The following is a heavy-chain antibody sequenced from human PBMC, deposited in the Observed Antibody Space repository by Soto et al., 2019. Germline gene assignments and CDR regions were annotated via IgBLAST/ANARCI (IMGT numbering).Heavy chain of an antibody. CDR3: ARGFKSSSEYNWFDP. CDR1: GGSFSGYY. D-gene: IGHD6-6*01. Sequence: QVQLQQWGAGLLKPSETLSLTCAVYGGSFSGYYWSWIRQPPGKGLEWIGEINHSGSTNYNPSLKRRVTISVDTSKNQFSLKLSSVTAADTAVYYCARGFKSSSEYNWFDPWGQGTLVTVSS. J-gene: IGHJ5*02. CDR2: INHSGST. V-gene: IGHV4-34*01.